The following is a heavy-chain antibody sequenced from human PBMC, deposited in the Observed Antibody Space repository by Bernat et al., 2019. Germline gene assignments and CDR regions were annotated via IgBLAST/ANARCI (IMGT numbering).Heavy chain of an antibody. CDR2: ISWNSGTV. Sequence: EVQLVESGGGLVQPGRSLRLSCAASGFTFDDYAMHWVRQAPGKGLEWVSGISWNSGTVRDADSVKGGFTNSRDKAKNSLYLQMNSLRVEDMALYYCARTKWLQSTYYFDYWGQGTLVTVSS. CDR3: ARTKWLQSTYYFDY. V-gene: IGHV3-9*03. J-gene: IGHJ4*03. CDR1: GFTFDDYA. D-gene: IGHD5-24*01.